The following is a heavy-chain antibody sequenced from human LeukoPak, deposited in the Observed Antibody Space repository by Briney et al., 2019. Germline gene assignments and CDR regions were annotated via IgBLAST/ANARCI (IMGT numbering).Heavy chain of an antibody. V-gene: IGHV4-59*01. CDR2: IYYSGST. CDR1: GGSISSYY. Sequence: PSETLSLTCTVSGGSISSYYWSWIRQPPGKGLEWIGYIYYSGSTNYNPSLKSRVTISVDTSKNQFSLKLSSVTAADTAVYYCARAIITMVRGVISGWFDPWGQGTLVTVSS. D-gene: IGHD3-10*01. J-gene: IGHJ5*02. CDR3: ARAIITMVRGVISGWFDP.